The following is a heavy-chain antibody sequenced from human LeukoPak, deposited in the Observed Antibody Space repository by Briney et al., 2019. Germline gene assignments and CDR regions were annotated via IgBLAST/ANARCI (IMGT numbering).Heavy chain of an antibody. V-gene: IGHV1-69*13. CDR2: IIPIFGTA. Sequence: GASVKVSCKASGGTFSSYAIRWVRQAPGQGLEWMGGIIPIFGTANYAQKFQGRVTITADESTSTAYMELSSLRSEDTAVYYCARGDQLLVKHYYSYYGMDVWGKGTTVTVSS. CDR3: ARGDQLLVKHYYSYYGMDV. J-gene: IGHJ6*04. CDR1: GGTFSSYA. D-gene: IGHD2-2*01.